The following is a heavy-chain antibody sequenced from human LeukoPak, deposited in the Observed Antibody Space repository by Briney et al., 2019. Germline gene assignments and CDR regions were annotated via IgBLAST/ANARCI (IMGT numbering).Heavy chain of an antibody. D-gene: IGHD3-22*01. Sequence: PSDTLSLTCTVSGGSISGYCWSWIRQPPGKGLEWIGHIFYTGSTNYNPSLKSRVTISEDTSKNQFSLKLTSVTAADTAVYYCARHREYYESSGYGTFFDYWGQGTLVTVSS. CDR2: IFYTGST. CDR3: ARHREYYESSGYGTFFDY. CDR1: GGSISGYC. J-gene: IGHJ4*02. V-gene: IGHV4-59*08.